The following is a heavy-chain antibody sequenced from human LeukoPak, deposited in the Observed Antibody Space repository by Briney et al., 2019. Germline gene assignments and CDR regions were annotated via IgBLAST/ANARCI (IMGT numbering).Heavy chain of an antibody. Sequence: GSLRLSCAASGFTFSSYAMSWIRQPPGKGLEWIGETYHAGHINYNPSLKSRVTISMDKSKNQSYLKVTSVTAADTAVYYCARGGGYYFDYWGQGILVAVSS. J-gene: IGHJ4*02. D-gene: IGHD5-12*01. CDR3: ARGGGYYFDY. CDR1: GFTFSSYAM. V-gene: IGHV4-4*02. CDR2: TYHAGHI.